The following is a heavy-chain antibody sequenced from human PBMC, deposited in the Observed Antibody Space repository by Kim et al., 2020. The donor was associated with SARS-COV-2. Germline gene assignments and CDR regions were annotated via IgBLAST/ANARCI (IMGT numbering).Heavy chain of an antibody. CDR3: ARDQDVVLGCYYVSSCYVDVLHI. CDR1: GGTFSSYA. V-gene: IGHV1-69*13. Sequence: SVKVSCKASGGTFSSYAISWVRQAPGQGLEWMGGIIPIFGTANYAQKFQGRVTITADESTSTAYMELSSLRSEDTAVYYCARDQDVVLGCYYVSSCYVDVLHIWGQRTRLTVSS. CDR2: IIPIFGTA. D-gene: IGHD3-22*01. J-gene: IGHJ3*02.